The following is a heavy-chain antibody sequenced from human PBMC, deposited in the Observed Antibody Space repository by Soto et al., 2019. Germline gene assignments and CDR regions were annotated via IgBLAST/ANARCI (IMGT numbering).Heavy chain of an antibody. V-gene: IGHV1-69*01. Sequence: LEWMGGIIPIFGTANYAQKFQGRVTITADESTSTAYMELSSLRSEDTAVYYCARDQITGTTDYYYGMDVWGQGTTVTVSS. CDR3: ARDQITGTTDYYYGMDV. J-gene: IGHJ6*02. CDR2: IIPIFGTA. D-gene: IGHD1-20*01.